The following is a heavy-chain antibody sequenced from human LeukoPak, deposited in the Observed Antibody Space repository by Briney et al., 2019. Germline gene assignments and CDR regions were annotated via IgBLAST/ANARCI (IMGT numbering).Heavy chain of an antibody. V-gene: IGHV3-66*01. CDR2: IYSDGST. J-gene: IGHJ4*02. Sequence: GRSLRLSCAASGFTVSSNHMSWVSQAPGKGLEWVSVIYSDGSTYSADSVKGRFTISRDNSKNTLYLQMSSLRAEDTAVYYCAREAYCGGDCYSTLHFDYWGQGTLVTVSS. CDR1: GFTVSSNH. CDR3: AREAYCGGDCYSTLHFDY. D-gene: IGHD2-21*02.